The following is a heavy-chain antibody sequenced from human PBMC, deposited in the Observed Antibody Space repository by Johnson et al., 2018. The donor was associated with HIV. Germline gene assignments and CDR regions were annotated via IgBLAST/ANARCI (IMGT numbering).Heavy chain of an antibody. V-gene: IGHV3-11*04. D-gene: IGHD5-12*01. Sequence: VQLVEPGGGLVKPGGSLRLSCAASGFTFSDYYMSWIRQAPGKGLEWVSYISSSGSTIYYADPVKGRFTISRDNAKNSLYLQMNSLRVEDTAVYYCARDESGYDEGFDAFDIWGQGTMVTVSS. CDR1: GFTFSDYY. CDR2: ISSSGSTI. CDR3: ARDESGYDEGFDAFDI. J-gene: IGHJ3*02.